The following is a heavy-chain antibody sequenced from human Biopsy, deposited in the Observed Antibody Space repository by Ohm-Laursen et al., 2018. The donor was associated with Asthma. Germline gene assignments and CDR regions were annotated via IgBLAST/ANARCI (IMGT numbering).Heavy chain of an antibody. V-gene: IGHV1-69*01. CDR1: GGTSSNFA. D-gene: IGHD6-19*01. CDR3: AKCQVGYSSGWSLLLKKIYYSGMDV. Sequence: SSVKVSCKAPGGTSSNFAISWVRQAPGQGLEWLGGIMTVFGTTNYAQKFQGRVTITADESTSTAYMEVTSLRSEDTAIYYCAKCQVGYSSGWSLLLKKIYYSGMDVWGQGTAVTVSS. CDR2: IMTVFGTT. J-gene: IGHJ6*02.